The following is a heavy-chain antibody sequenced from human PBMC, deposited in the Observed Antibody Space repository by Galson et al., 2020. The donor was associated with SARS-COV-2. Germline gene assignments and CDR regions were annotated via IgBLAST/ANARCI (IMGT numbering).Heavy chain of an antibody. CDR1: GFTFSSYW. CDR3: ARDNTLYDSSGYPYEAFDY. Sequence: GGSLRLSCAASGFTFSSYWMHWVRQAPGKGLVWVSRINSDGSSTSYADSVKGRFNISRDNAKNTLYLQMNSLRAEDTAVYYCARDNTLYDSSGYPYEAFDYWGQGTLVTVSS. V-gene: IGHV3-74*01. CDR2: INSDGSST. D-gene: IGHD3-22*01. J-gene: IGHJ4*02.